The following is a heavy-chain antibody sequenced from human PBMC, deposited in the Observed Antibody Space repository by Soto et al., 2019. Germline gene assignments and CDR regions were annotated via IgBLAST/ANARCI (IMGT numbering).Heavy chain of an antibody. J-gene: IGHJ6*03. CDR3: ARGPTYYDFWSGYSERGKWDYYMDV. D-gene: IGHD3-3*01. CDR2: IYSGGST. V-gene: IGHV3-66*01. CDR1: GFTVSSNY. Sequence: GGSLRLSCAASGFTVSSNYMSWVRQAPGKGLEWVSVIYSGGSTYYADSGKGRFTISRDNSKNRRYLQMNSLRAEDTAVYYCARGPTYYDFWSGYSERGKWDYYMDVWGKGTTVTVSS.